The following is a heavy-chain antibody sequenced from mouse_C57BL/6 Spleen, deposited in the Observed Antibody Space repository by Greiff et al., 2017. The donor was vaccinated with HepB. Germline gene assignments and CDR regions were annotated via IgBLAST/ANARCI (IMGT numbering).Heavy chain of an antibody. D-gene: IGHD1-1*01. CDR2: IHPNSGST. V-gene: IGHV1-64*01. J-gene: IGHJ2*01. Sequence: QVQLQQPGAELVKPGASVKLSCKASGYTFTSYWMHWVKQRPGQGLEWIGMIHPNSGSTNYNEKFKSKATLTVDKSSSTAYMQRSSLTSEDSAVYYCARLGVVAPYFDYWGQGTTLTVSS. CDR1: GYTFTSYW. CDR3: ARLGVVAPYFDY.